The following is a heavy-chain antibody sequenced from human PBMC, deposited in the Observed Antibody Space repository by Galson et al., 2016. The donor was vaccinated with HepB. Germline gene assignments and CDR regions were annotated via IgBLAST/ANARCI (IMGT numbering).Heavy chain of an antibody. CDR3: ASSPNGDSSAYYFYGMDV. V-gene: IGHV1-69*13. CDR1: GGTSSNNA. D-gene: IGHD5-24*01. CDR2: IIPIFSTP. J-gene: IGHJ6*02. Sequence: SVKVSCKASGGTSSNNAVSWVRQAPGQGLEWMGGIIPIFSTPNYAQKFQGRVLLTADESTGTAYMELSSLTSDDTAVYYCASSPNGDSSAYYFYGMDVWGQGTTVTVSS.